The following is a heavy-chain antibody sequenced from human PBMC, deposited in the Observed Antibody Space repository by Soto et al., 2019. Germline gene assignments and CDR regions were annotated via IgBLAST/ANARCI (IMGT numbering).Heavy chain of an antibody. Sequence: GGSLRLSCAASGFTFSDYYMSWIRQAPGKGLEWISYISNSGSTVYYADSVKGRFAISRDNAKNSLSLQMSSLRAEDTAVYYCARDERRATSGGDYYHYGMDVWGQGTTVTVSS. CDR2: ISNSGSTV. CDR3: ARDERRATSGGDYYHYGMDV. J-gene: IGHJ6*02. V-gene: IGHV3-11*01. D-gene: IGHD1-26*01. CDR1: GFTFSDYY.